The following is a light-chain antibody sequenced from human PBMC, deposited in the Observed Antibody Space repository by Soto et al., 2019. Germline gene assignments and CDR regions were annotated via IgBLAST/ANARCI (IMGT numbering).Light chain of an antibody. CDR3: QVWDSSSEHNYV. V-gene: IGLV3-21*02. J-gene: IGLJ1*01. CDR2: DDS. Sequence: SYELTQSPSVSVAPGQTARITCGGNNIGTKSVHWYQQKPGQAPVLVVYDDSDRPSGIPERFSGSNSGNTATLTISRVEAGHEADYYCQVWDSSSEHNYVFGTGTKVTVL. CDR1: NIGTKS.